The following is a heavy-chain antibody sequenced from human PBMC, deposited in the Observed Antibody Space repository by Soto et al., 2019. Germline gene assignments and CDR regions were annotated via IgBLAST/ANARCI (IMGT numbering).Heavy chain of an antibody. CDR3: AKPLWSTTVTTLFDY. D-gene: IGHD4-4*01. V-gene: IGHV3-23*01. CDR1: GFTFSSYA. Sequence: EVQLLESGGGLVQPGGSLRLSCASSGFTFSSYAMSWVRQAPGKGLEWVSAISGSGGSTYYADSVKGRFTISRDNSKKTLYLQMNSLRAEDTAVYYCAKPLWSTTVTTLFDYWGQGTLVTVSS. CDR2: ISGSGGST. J-gene: IGHJ4*02.